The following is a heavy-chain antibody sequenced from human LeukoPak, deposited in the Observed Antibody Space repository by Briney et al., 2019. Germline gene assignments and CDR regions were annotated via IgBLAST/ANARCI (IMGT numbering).Heavy chain of an antibody. V-gene: IGHV3-53*01. CDR3: ARDPSGNLHFDY. CDR2: IYSSGRT. Sequence: PGRSLRLSCAASGFTFSSYAMHWVRQAPGKGLEWVSVIYSSGRTFFADSVEGRFTISRDPSKNTLYLHMNNLRVDDTAVYYCARDPSGNLHFDYWGRGTLVTVSS. J-gene: IGHJ4*02. CDR1: GFTFSSYA. D-gene: IGHD6-19*01.